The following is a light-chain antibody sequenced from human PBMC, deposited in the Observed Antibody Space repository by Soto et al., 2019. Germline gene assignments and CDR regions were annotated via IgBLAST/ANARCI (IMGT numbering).Light chain of an antibody. J-gene: IGKJ3*01. CDR1: QGIINY. V-gene: IGKV1-6*01. CDR3: LQLFMYPPT. CDR2: GAS. Sequence: AIQLTQSPSSLSASMGDRVTITCRASQGIINYLAWYQQKPGKAPKLLIYGASTLQGGVPSRFSGRGSGTDCTLTVSSLQPEDLATYYCLQLFMYPPTFGPGTKVDI.